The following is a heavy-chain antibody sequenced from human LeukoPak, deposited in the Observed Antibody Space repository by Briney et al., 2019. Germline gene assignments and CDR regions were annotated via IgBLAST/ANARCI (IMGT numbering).Heavy chain of an antibody. V-gene: IGHV4-39*07. D-gene: IGHD3-22*01. Sequence: SETLSLTCSVSGGSISTNDYYWGWIRQPPGKGLEWIGSMFYSGRTYYNLSLKSRVTISLDMSKNQFSLKLSSVTAADTAVYYCARVGIYLDSSGYSWPHWFDPWGQGTLVTVSS. J-gene: IGHJ5*02. CDR3: ARVGIYLDSSGYSWPHWFDP. CDR2: MFYSGRT. CDR1: GGSISTNDYY.